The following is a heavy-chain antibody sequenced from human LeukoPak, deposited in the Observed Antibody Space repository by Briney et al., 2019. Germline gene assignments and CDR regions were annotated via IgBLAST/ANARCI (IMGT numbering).Heavy chain of an antibody. Sequence: PSETLSLTCAVYGGSFSGYYWSWIRQPPGKGLEWIGEINHSGSTNYNPSLKSRVTISVDTSKNQFSLKLSSVTAADTAVYYCARGPLSSSSTTPPFDYWGQGTLVTVSS. CDR2: INHSGST. D-gene: IGHD6-6*01. CDR3: ARGPLSSSSTTPPFDY. V-gene: IGHV4-34*01. J-gene: IGHJ4*02. CDR1: GGSFSGYY.